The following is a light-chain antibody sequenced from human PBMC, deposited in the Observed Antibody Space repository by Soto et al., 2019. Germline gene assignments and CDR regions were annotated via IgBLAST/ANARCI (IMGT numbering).Light chain of an antibody. CDR3: QKYNSAPWT. J-gene: IGKJ1*01. Sequence: DIQMTQSPSSLYASVGDRVTITCRASQGISNYLAWYQQKPGKVPKLLIYAASTLQSGVPSRFSGSGSGTYFTLTIRSLQAEDVATYYCQKYNSAPWTFGQGTKGEIK. CDR1: QGISNY. CDR2: AAS. V-gene: IGKV1-27*01.